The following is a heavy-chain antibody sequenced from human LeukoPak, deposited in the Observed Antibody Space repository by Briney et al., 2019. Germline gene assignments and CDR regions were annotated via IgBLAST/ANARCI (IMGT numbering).Heavy chain of an antibody. Sequence: ASVKVSCKASGGTFSSYAISWVRQAPGQGLEWMGGIIPIFGTANYAQKFQGRVTITADESTSTAYMELSSLRSEDTAVYYCAVGVVEMATITAAFDYWGQGTLVTVSS. CDR3: AVGVVEMATITAAFDY. J-gene: IGHJ4*02. CDR1: GGTFSSYA. V-gene: IGHV1-69*13. D-gene: IGHD5-24*01. CDR2: IIPIFGTA.